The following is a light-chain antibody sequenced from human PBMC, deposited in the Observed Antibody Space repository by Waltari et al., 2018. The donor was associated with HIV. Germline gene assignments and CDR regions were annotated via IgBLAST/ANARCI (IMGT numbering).Light chain of an antibody. CDR3: SSYTTVNTVI. V-gene: IGLV2-14*03. Sequence: QSALTQPASVSGSPGQSITISCAGTGAEIGAYNYVAWYQKLPDSVPKLIMYDVTSRPSGISDRFSASKSGNAASLTISGLEAGDECDYYCSSYTTVNTVIFGGGTKLTVL. CDR2: DVT. CDR1: GAEIGAYNY. J-gene: IGLJ2*01.